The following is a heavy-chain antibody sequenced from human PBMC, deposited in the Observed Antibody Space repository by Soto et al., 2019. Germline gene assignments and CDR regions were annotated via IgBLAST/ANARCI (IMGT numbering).Heavy chain of an antibody. CDR2: IAYDGGNK. Sequence: QVQLVESGGGVVQPGRSLRLSCAASGFTFSNYAMHWVRQAPGKGPEWVTVIAYDGGNKYYADSVKGRFTISRDNSRDTLYLQMSSLRAEDTAVYYCVLSRSAYCDFWGQGTLVTVSS. D-gene: IGHD6-6*01. CDR1: GFTFSNYA. V-gene: IGHV3-30*15. J-gene: IGHJ4*02. CDR3: VLSRSAYCDF.